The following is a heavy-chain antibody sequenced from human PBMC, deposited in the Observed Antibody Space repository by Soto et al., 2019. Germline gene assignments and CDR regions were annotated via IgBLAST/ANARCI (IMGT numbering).Heavy chain of an antibody. CDR2: ILYDGTKK. J-gene: IGHJ4*02. CDR3: VKDLAHMADH. Sequence: QVQLLESGGGVVLPGGSLRLSCEASGFTFNSYGMYWVRQAPGKGLDWVSHILYDGTKKCYADSVKGRFTISRDNSKNTLYLQMDRMRIEDTAVYFCVKDLAHMADHWGQGTLVIVSS. V-gene: IGHV3-30*18. CDR1: GFTFNSYG.